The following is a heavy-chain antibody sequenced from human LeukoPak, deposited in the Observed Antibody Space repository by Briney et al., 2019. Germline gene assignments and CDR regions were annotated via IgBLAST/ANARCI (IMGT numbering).Heavy chain of an antibody. J-gene: IGHJ4*02. CDR1: GGSISSSSYY. Sequence: SETLSLTRTVSGGSISSSSYYWGWIRQPPGKGLEWIGNIYHSGSTYYSPSLKSRVTISVDTSKNQFSLKLSSVTAADTAVYYCARDLKSSGRFDYWGQGTLVTVSS. CDR2: IYHSGST. V-gene: IGHV4-39*07. CDR3: ARDLKSSGRFDY. D-gene: IGHD6-19*01.